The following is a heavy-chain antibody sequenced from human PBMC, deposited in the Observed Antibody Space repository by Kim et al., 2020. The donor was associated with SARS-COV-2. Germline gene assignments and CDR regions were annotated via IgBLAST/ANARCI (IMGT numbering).Heavy chain of an antibody. CDR2: IHHNGNT. D-gene: IGHD3-10*01. CDR1: VESITNNNW. J-gene: IGHJ1*01. V-gene: IGHV4-4*02. CDR3: AWRTGIYLP. Sequence: SETLSLTCDVSVESITNNNWWTWVRQPPGKGLEWLGEIHHNGNTNYHQSPQSRGTISLYKSKNQFTLKLRTVSAATTDVYEYAWRTGIYLPWGQGTLVTV.